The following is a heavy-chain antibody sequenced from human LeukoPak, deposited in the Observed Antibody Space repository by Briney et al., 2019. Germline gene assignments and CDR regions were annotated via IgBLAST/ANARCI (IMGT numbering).Heavy chain of an antibody. Sequence: GGSLRLSCAASGFTFSSYSMNWVRQAPGKGLEWVSSISSSSSYIYYADSVKGRFTISRDNAKNSLYLQMNSLRAEDTAVYYCARDHAAPGGFDPWGQGTLVTVSS. D-gene: IGHD6-6*01. CDR1: GFTFSSYS. V-gene: IGHV3-21*01. J-gene: IGHJ5*02. CDR2: ISSSSSYI. CDR3: ARDHAAPGGFDP.